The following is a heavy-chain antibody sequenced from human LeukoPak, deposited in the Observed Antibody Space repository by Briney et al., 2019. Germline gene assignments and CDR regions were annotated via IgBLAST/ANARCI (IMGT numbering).Heavy chain of an antibody. CDR2: IYYSGTT. CDR3: ARDLSPHGFDP. J-gene: IGHJ5*02. CDR1: GGSINSGDYY. V-gene: IGHV4-30-4*01. Sequence: SETLSLTCTVSGGSINSGDYYWSWIPQPPGKDLEWIGYIYYSGTTYYNPSLKSRVTISLDTSKNQFSLKLSSVTAADTAVYYCARDLSPHGFDPWGQGTLVTVSS.